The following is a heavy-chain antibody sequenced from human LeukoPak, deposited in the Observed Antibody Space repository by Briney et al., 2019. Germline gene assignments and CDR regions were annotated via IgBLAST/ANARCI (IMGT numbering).Heavy chain of an antibody. Sequence: GGSLRLSCAASGFTFSSYGMIWVRQAPGKGLEWVSAISGSGGYTYYADSVKGRFTISRDNSKNTLYLQMNSLRAEDTALYYCARKNGYYYDSSGYYLYYFDYWGQGTQVTVSS. CDR1: GFTFSSYG. D-gene: IGHD3-22*01. CDR2: ISGSGGYT. CDR3: ARKNGYYYDSSGYYLYYFDY. V-gene: IGHV3-23*01. J-gene: IGHJ4*02.